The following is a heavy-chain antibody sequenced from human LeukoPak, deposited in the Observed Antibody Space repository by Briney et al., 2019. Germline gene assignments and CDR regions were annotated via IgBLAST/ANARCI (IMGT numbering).Heavy chain of an antibody. Sequence: GGSLRLSCAASGFTLSSFGMYWVRQAPGKGLEWVAVTSYDGSNKYYADSVKGRFTISRDNSKNTLYLQMNSLRAEDTAVYYCAEAPSRGAPYYYYGMDVWGQGTTATVSS. D-gene: IGHD3-16*01. CDR1: GFTLSSFG. V-gene: IGHV3-30*18. J-gene: IGHJ6*02. CDR2: TSYDGSNK. CDR3: AEAPSRGAPYYYYGMDV.